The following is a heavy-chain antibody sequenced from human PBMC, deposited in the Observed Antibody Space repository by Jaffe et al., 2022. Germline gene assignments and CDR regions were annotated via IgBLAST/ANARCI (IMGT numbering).Heavy chain of an antibody. V-gene: IGHV3-48*01. D-gene: IGHD4-17*01. CDR1: GFTFSSYS. Sequence: EVQLVESGGGLVQPGGSLRLSCAASGFTFSSYSMNWVRQAPGKGLEWVSYISSSSSTIYYADSVKGRFTISRDNAKNSLYLQMNSLRAEDTAVYYCARSRYGADSGYYFDYWGQGTLVTVSS. CDR2: ISSSSSTI. J-gene: IGHJ4*02. CDR3: ARSRYGADSGYYFDY.